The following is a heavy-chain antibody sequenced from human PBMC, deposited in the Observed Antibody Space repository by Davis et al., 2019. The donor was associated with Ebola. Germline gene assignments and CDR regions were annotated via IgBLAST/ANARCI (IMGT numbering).Heavy chain of an antibody. CDR2: IGTMFYSGST. V-gene: IGHV4-39*01. J-gene: IGHJ4*02. CDR3: ARHVVGRVAGGSIDH. D-gene: IGHD5-24*01. Sequence: SETLFLTCSVSGGSISRSGHYWGWIRQPPGKGLEWIGSIGTMFYSGSTHYNPSLKSRVSISVDTSKNHFTLKLGSVTAADTAVYYCARHVVGRVAGGSIDHWGQGTLVTVSS. CDR1: GGSISRSGHY.